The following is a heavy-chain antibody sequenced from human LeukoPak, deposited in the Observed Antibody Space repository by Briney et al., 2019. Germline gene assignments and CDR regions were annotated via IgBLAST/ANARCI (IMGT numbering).Heavy chain of an antibody. D-gene: IGHD3-10*01. CDR2: IKSKTDGGTT. Sequence: GGSLRLSCAASGFTFSNVWMNWVRQAPGRGLEWVGRIKSKTDGGTTNYAAPVKGTFTISRDDSKNTLYLQMNSLKTEDTAVYYCTTAVIRGLNAFDIWGRGTMVTVSS. V-gene: IGHV3-15*01. J-gene: IGHJ3*02. CDR1: GFTFSNVW. CDR3: TTAVIRGLNAFDI.